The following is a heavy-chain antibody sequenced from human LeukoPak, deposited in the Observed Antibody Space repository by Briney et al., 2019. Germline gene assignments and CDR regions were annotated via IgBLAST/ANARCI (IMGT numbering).Heavy chain of an antibody. CDR2: IYYSGST. CDR1: GGSISSGGYY. D-gene: IGHD6-19*01. J-gene: IGHJ4*02. V-gene: IGHV4-31*03. Sequence: PSETLSLTCTVSGGSISSGGYYWSWIRQHPGKGLEWIGYIYYSGSTYYNPSLKSRVTISVDTSKNQFSLKLSSVTAADTAVYYCARGGIAVATSLDYWGQGTLVTVSS. CDR3: ARGGIAVATSLDY.